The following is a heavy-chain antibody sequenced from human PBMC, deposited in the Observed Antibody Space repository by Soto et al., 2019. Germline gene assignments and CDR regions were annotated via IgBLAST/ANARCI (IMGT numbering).Heavy chain of an antibody. Sequence: LRLSCAASGFTFSSYAMSWVRQAPGKGLEWVSAISGSGGSTYYADSVKGRFTISRDNSKNTLYLQMNSLRAEDTAVYCCAKESMVATGFDYWGQGTLVTVSS. D-gene: IGHD5-12*01. CDR2: ISGSGGST. CDR1: GFTFSSYA. V-gene: IGHV3-23*01. J-gene: IGHJ4*02. CDR3: AKESMVATGFDY.